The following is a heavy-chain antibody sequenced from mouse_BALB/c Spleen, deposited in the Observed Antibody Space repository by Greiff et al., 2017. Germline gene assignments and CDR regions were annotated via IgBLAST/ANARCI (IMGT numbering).Heavy chain of an antibody. J-gene: IGHJ2*01. CDR2: ISYDGSN. CDR3: ARDPTVYYFDY. D-gene: IGHD1-1*01. Sequence: EVQLQESGPGLVKPSQSLSLTCSVTGYSITSGYYWNWIRQFPGNKLEWMGYISYDGSNNYNPSLKNRISITRDTSKNQFFLKLNSVTTEDTATYYCARDPTVYYFDYWGQGTTLTVSS. CDR1: GYSITSGYY. V-gene: IGHV3-6*02.